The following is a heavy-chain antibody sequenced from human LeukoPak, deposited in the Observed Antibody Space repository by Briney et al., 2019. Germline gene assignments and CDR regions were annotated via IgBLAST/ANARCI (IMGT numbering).Heavy chain of an antibody. CDR2: TSPNSGDT. Sequence: ASVKVSCKASVHTFSGNYMHWVRQAPGQGLEWMGWTSPNSGDTNYAQKFQGRVTLTRDTSISTAYMELSRLRSDDTAVYYCAGGSGDYSPDYWGQGTLVTVSS. CDR3: AGGSGDYSPDY. CDR1: VHTFSGNY. V-gene: IGHV1-2*02. J-gene: IGHJ4*02. D-gene: IGHD3-22*01.